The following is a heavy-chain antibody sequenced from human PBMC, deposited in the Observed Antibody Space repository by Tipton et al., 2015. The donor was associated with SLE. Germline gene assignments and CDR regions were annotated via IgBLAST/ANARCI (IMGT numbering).Heavy chain of an antibody. CDR1: GYTFTSYG. V-gene: IGHV1-18*01. J-gene: IGHJ4*02. Sequence: QLVQSGAEVKKPGASVKVSCKASGYTFTSYGISWVRQAPGQGLEWMGWISAYNGNTNYAQKFQGRVTLTTDTSTNTAYMELRSLKYVDTAVYYCALSSVAATQAYWGQGTLVTVSS. CDR3: ALSSVAATQAY. CDR2: ISAYNGNT. D-gene: IGHD6-13*01.